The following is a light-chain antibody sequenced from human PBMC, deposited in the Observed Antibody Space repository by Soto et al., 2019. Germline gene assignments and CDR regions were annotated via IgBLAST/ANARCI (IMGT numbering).Light chain of an antibody. J-gene: IGLJ1*01. CDR1: VGL. CDR3: CLYVGGRTYV. CDR2: DDT. Sequence: QSALTQPASVSGSPGQSITISCTGTVGLVSWYQQHPGKVPKLIIYDDTKRPSGVSSRFSGSKSGNTASLTISGLQTEDEADYYCCLYVGGRTYVFGTGIKLTVL. V-gene: IGLV2-23*01.